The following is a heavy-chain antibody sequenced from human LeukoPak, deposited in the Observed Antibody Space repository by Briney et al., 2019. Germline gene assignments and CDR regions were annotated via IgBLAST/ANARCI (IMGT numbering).Heavy chain of an antibody. D-gene: IGHD3-22*01. CDR1: GFTFSSYA. J-gene: IGHJ4*02. V-gene: IGHV3-23*01. CDR3: AKEVDSSGYYSEY. Sequence: GGSLRLSCAASGFTFSSYAMSWVRQAPGKGLEWVSVISGSGGSRKYADSVKGRFTISRDNSKNTLDLQMSSLRVEDTAVYYCAKEVDSSGYYSEYWGQGTLVTVSS. CDR2: ISGSGGSR.